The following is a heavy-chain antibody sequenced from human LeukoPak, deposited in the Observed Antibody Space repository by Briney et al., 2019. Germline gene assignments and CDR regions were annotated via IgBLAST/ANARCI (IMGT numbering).Heavy chain of an antibody. Sequence: GQSLSLSCAPYGLTFNSYCMNWDRQAAGEGMEWVLYISSSSSTIYYADSVRGRFTISRDNAKNSLYLQMNSLRDEDTAVYYCASIPPINDYGDYAHAFDIWGQGTMVTVSS. CDR2: ISSSSSTI. CDR1: GLTFNSYC. J-gene: IGHJ3*02. D-gene: IGHD4-17*01. CDR3: ASIPPINDYGDYAHAFDI. V-gene: IGHV3-48*02.